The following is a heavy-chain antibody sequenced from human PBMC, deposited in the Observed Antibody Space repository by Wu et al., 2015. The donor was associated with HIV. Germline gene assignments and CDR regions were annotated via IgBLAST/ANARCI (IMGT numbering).Heavy chain of an antibody. CDR1: GYTFVRYG. CDR2: ISTYNEKI. V-gene: IGHV1-18*01. D-gene: IGHD3-10*01. Sequence: QAHLVQSGAELKKPGASVEVSCKGAGYTFVRYGITWVRQAPGQGLEWMGWISTYNEKIVYGRKFQGRLIMTTDSSTNTAYMELRSLTSDDTAVYFCARDLFPDGELLPGDFWGQGTLVSVSS. CDR3: ARDLFPDGELLPGDF. J-gene: IGHJ4*02.